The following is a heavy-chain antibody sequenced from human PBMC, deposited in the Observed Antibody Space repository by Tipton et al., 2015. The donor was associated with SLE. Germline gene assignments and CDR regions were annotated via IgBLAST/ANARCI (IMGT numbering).Heavy chain of an antibody. D-gene: IGHD2-15*01. CDR2: ISSSSSAI. CDR3: ARGAIVVVVATYFDY. Sequence: SLRLSCAASGFTFSSYSMNWVRQAPGKGLEWVSYISSSSSAIYYADSVKGRFTISRDNAKNSLYLQMNSLRAEDTAVYYCARGAIVVVVATYFDYWGQGTLVTVSS. V-gene: IGHV3-48*01. J-gene: IGHJ4*02. CDR1: GFTFSSYS.